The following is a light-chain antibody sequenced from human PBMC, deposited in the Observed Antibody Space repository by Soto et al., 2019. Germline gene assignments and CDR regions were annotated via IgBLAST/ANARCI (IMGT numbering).Light chain of an antibody. V-gene: IGLV1-40*01. Sequence: QSVLTQPPSVSGAPGKGAPFSCTGSTSKTGEGYDVHWYHQLPGTAPKLLIYGNSNRPSGVPDRFSGSKSGTSASLAITGLQAEDEADYYCQSYDSSLSGYVFGTGTKLTVL. CDR2: GNS. J-gene: IGLJ1*01. CDR3: QSYDSSLSGYV. CDR1: TSKTGEGYD.